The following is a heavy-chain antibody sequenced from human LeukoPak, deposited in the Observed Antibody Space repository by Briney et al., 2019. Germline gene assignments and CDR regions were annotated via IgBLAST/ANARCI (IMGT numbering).Heavy chain of an antibody. CDR2: IKQDGSEK. D-gene: IGHD3-22*01. CDR3: ARVPVLVTYYYDSSGYCFDY. J-gene: IGHJ4*02. V-gene: IGHV3-7*01. CDR1: GFTFSRYW. Sequence: GGSLRLSCAASGFTFSRYWMSWVRQAPGKGLEWVANIKQDGSEKYYVDSVKGRFTISRDNAKNSLYLQMNSLRAEDTAVYYCARVPVLVTYYYDSSGYCFDYWGQGTLVTVSS.